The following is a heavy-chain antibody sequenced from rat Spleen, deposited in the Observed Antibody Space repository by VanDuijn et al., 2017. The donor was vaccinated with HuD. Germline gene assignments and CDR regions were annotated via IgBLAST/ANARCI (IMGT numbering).Heavy chain of an antibody. CDR2: ITNSGGST. CDR1: GFTFSNYG. CDR3: TTSVIIRGYYYVMDA. V-gene: IGHV5-25*01. D-gene: IGHD4-3*01. J-gene: IGHJ4*01. Sequence: EVQLVESGGGLVQTGRSMKLSCAASGFTFSNYGMAWVRQAPTKGLEWVASITNSGGSTYYRDSVKGRFTISRDNAKSTLYLQMDSLRSEDTATYYCTTSVIIRGYYYVMDAWGQGASVTVSS.